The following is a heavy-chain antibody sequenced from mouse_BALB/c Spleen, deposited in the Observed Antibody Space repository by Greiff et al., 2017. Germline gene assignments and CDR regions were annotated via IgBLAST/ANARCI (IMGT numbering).Heavy chain of an antibody. V-gene: IGHV5-6*01. Sequence: EVMLVESGGDLVKPGGSLKLSCAASGFTFSSYGMSWVRQTPDKRLEWVATISSGGIYTYYPDSVKGRFTISRDNAKNTLYLQMSSLKSEDTAMYYCARHGYYGNSYYAMDYWGQGTSVTVSS. CDR2: ISSGGIYT. J-gene: IGHJ4*01. CDR1: GFTFSSYG. D-gene: IGHD2-1*01. CDR3: ARHGYYGNSYYAMDY.